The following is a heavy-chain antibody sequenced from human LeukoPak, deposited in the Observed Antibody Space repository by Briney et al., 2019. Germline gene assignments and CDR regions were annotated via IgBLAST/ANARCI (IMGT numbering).Heavy chain of an antibody. CDR1: GFTFSNYA. CDR2: ISSSSSYI. J-gene: IGHJ5*02. D-gene: IGHD4-11*01. CDR3: ARDWDDYSNPNGFDP. Sequence: PGGSLRLSCAASGFTFSNYAMNWVRQAPGKGLEWVSSISSSSSYIYYADSVKGRFTISRDNAKNSLYLQMNSLRAEDTAVYYCARDWDDYSNPNGFDPWGQGTLVTVSS. V-gene: IGHV3-21*01.